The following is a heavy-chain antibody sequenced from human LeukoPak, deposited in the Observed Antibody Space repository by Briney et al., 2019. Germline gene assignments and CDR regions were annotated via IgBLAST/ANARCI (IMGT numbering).Heavy chain of an antibody. J-gene: IGHJ4*02. Sequence: PGGSLRLSCVVSGFIASSDYMTWVRQAPGKGLEWVSTTYTSGTTYYADSVQGRFTISRDNSKNTLFLQMDSLRAEDTAVYYCARGYSSTLFDYWGQGTLVTVSS. CDR3: ARGYSSTLFDY. CDR1: GFIASSDY. CDR2: TYTSGTT. V-gene: IGHV3-53*01. D-gene: IGHD2-2*01.